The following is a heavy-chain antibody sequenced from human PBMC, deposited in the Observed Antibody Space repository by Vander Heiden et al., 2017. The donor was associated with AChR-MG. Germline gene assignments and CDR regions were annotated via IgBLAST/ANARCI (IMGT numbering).Heavy chain of an antibody. Sequence: QVQLVESGGGVVQPGRSLRLSCAASGFTFSSYAMHWVRQAPGKGLEWVAVISYDGSKKYDADSVKGRFTISRDNSKNTLYMKMKSLRAEDTAVYYCATGTGTTSDYWGQVTLVTVSS. J-gene: IGHJ4*02. V-gene: IGHV3-30-3*01. CDR2: ISYDGSKK. CDR3: ATGTGTTSDY. D-gene: IGHD1-7*01. CDR1: GFTFSSYA.